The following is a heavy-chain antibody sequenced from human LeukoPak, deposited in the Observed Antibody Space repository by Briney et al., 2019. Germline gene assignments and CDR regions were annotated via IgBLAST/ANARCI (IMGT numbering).Heavy chain of an antibody. D-gene: IGHD3-22*01. CDR1: GFTFRSFG. J-gene: IGHJ4*02. Sequence: PGASLRLSCAVSGFTFRSFGMGWVRQAPGKGLEWVSHISSGGSAIYYADSVKGRFAISRLNAKNSLYLQMNSLRDEDTAVYYCARSGDYDSSAYYYGSWGQGALVTVAS. V-gene: IGHV3-48*02. CDR2: ISSGGSAI. CDR3: ARSGDYDSSAYYYGS.